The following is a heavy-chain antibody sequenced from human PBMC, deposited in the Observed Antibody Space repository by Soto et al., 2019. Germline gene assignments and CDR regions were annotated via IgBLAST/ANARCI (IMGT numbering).Heavy chain of an antibody. D-gene: IGHD2-15*01. J-gene: IGHJ3*01. CDR3: GRDGSGGIIDS. CDR1: GYTFTGYG. Sequence: QVQLVQSGAEVKKPGASVKVSCKTSGYTFTGYGINWVRQAPGHGLEWMGWMSGFNGNTKYGQNIQDRVIMTTDTSTSTAYMELRSLRSDDTAVYFCGRDGSGGIIDSWGQGTMLIVSS. CDR2: MSGFNGNT. V-gene: IGHV1-18*01.